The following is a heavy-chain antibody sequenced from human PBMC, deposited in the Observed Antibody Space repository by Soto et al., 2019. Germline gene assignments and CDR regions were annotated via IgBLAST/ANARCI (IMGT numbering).Heavy chain of an antibody. V-gene: IGHV3-23*01. CDR2: ISGSEDRT. Sequence: LQSGGGVVQPGESLRLSCAASGFNLRDHALSWVRQAAGGGLEWVSGISGSEDRTNYADFVRGRFIISKDRVKNTLYLEMSGLRVDDTAVYFCGRTYTGGWGQGTLVTVSS. D-gene: IGHD3-10*01. CDR1: GFNLRDHA. CDR3: GRTYTGG. J-gene: IGHJ4*02.